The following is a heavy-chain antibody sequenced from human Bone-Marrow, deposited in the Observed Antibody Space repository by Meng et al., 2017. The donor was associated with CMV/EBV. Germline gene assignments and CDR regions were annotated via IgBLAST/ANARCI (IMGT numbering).Heavy chain of an antibody. J-gene: IGHJ3*01. D-gene: IGHD2-21*01. CDR1: GGSFSGYY. V-gene: IGHV4-34*01. CDR2: INHSGST. Sequence: SETLSLTCAVYGGSFSGYYWSWIRQPPGKGLEWIGEINHSGSTNYNPSLKSRVTISVDTSKNQFSLKLSSVTAADTAVYYCARTAYCGGDCYAVKLWGPGKMVTFSS. CDR3: ARTAYCGGDCYAVKL.